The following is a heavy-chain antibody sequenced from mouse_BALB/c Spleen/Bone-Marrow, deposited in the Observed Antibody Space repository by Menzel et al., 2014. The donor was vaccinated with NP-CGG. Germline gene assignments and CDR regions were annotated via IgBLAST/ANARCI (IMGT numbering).Heavy chain of an antibody. D-gene: IGHD2-4*01. CDR1: GYAFTNYW. Sequence: QVQLQQPGAELVRPGTSVKISCKASGYAFTNYWLGWVKQRPGHGLEWIGDIYPGSGNTYYNEKFKGKATLTADKSSSTAYMQLSSLTSDHSAVYFCARRMITFAYWGQGTLVTVSA. CDR2: IYPGSGNT. V-gene: IGHV1-63*01. CDR3: ARRMITFAY. J-gene: IGHJ3*01.